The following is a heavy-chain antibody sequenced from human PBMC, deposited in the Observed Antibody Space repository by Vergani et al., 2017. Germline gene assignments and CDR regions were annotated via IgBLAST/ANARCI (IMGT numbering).Heavy chain of an antibody. D-gene: IGHD6-13*01. CDR2: ISYDGSNK. CDR3: ARGRMRQQLVLTPE. V-gene: IGHV3-30-3*01. CDR1: GFTFSSYA. Sequence: QVQLVESGGGVVQPGRSLRLSCAASGFTFSSYAMHWVRQAPGKGLEWVAVISYDGSNKYYADSVKGRFTISRDNSKNTLYLQMNSLRAEDTAVYYCARGRMRQQLVLTPEWGQGTLVTVSS. J-gene: IGHJ4*02.